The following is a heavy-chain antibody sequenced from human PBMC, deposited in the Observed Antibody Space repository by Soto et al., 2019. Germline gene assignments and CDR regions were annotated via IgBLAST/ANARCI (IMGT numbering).Heavy chain of an antibody. Sequence: EVQLLESGGGLVQPGGSLRLSCAASGFTFSSYAMSWVRQAPGKGLEWVSVISGSGGSTYYADSVKGRFTISRDNSKNTLYVQKNSLRAEDTAVYYCAKESFASRDVYNWGGYFDYWGQGTLVTVSS. CDR2: ISGSGGST. V-gene: IGHV3-23*01. CDR1: GFTFSSYA. J-gene: IGHJ4*02. D-gene: IGHD1-1*01. CDR3: AKESFASRDVYNWGGYFDY.